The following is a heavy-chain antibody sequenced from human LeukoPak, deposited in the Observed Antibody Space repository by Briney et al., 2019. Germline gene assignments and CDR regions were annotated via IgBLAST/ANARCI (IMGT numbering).Heavy chain of an antibody. CDR2: INPNSGGT. CDR3: ARLSYGSGWYGGDY. D-gene: IGHD6-19*01. V-gene: IGHV1-2*06. J-gene: IGHJ4*02. Sequence: ASVKVSCKASGYTFTGYYMHWVRQAPGQGLEWMGRINPNSGGTNYAQKFQGRVTMTRDTSISTAYVELSRLRSDDTAVYYCARLSYGSGWYGGDYWGQGTLVTVSS. CDR1: GYTFTGYY.